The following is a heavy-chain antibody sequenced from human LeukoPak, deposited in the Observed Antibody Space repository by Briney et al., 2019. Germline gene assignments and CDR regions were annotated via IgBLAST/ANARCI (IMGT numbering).Heavy chain of an antibody. CDR1: GFTFSSYA. J-gene: IGHJ4*02. CDR3: AKDPYCSGGSCYMGGY. V-gene: IGHV3-23*01. CDR2: ISGSGGST. D-gene: IGHD2-15*01. Sequence: GGSLRLSCAASGFTFSSYAMSWVRQAPGKGLEWVSAISGSGGSTYYADSVKGRFTISRDNSKNTLYLQMNSLRAEDTAVYYCAKDPYCSGGSCYMGGYWGQGTLVTVSS.